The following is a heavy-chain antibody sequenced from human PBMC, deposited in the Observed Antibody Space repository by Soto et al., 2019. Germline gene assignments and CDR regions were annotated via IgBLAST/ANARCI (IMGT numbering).Heavy chain of an antibody. J-gene: IGHJ3*02. CDR2: IGGGGNI. V-gene: IGHV3-48*02. CDR3: VRDRAWAFDI. CDR1: GFTFSDSS. Sequence: EVRLVESGGGLVQPGGSLRLSCAASGFTFSDSSMNWVREAPDKGLEWGSYIGGGGNIYYTDSVKGRFTISRDNVKNSLYLQMNSLRDEDTAVYYCVRDRAWAFDIWGQGTMVTVSS.